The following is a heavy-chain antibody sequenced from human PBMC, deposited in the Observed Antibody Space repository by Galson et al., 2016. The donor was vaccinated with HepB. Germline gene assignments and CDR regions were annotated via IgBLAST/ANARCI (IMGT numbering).Heavy chain of an antibody. Sequence: SLRLSCAASGFTFRSYAMNWVRQAPGKGLQWVSAIDNSAGSTYYADSVKGRFTISRDNSKNTLYLQMNSLRAEDTAIYYCGRWYYDASCGQGTMVTVS. J-gene: IGHJ3*01. D-gene: IGHD3-16*01. CDR2: IDNSAGST. V-gene: IGHV3-23*01. CDR1: GFTFRSYA. CDR3: GRWYYDAS.